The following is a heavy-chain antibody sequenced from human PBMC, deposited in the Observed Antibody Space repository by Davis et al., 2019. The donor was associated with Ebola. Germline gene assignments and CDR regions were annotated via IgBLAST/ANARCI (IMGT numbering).Heavy chain of an antibody. CDR2: ISYDGSNK. D-gene: IGHD2-8*01. Sequence: GESLKISCAASGFTFSSYAMHWVRQAPGKGLEWVAVISYDGSNKYYADSVKGRFTISRDNSKNTLYLQMNSLRAEDTAIYYCAREGGVTSSYFYYGLDVWGQGTTVTV. CDR1: GFTFSSYA. V-gene: IGHV3-30-3*01. CDR3: AREGGVTSSYFYYGLDV. J-gene: IGHJ6*02.